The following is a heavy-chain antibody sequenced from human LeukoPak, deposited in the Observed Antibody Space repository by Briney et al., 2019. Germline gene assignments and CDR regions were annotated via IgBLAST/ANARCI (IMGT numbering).Heavy chain of an antibody. V-gene: IGHV3-66*01. J-gene: IGHJ4*02. D-gene: IGHD3-22*01. CDR2: IHSGGRT. Sequence: GGSLRLSCAASGFTVSTNFMSWVRQAPGKGLEWVSVIHSGGRTYYADSVKGRFTISRDNSKNTLYLQMNSLRAEGTAVYYCARESNSGYYLSYWGQGTLVTVSS. CDR1: GFTVSTNF. CDR3: ARESNSGYYLSY.